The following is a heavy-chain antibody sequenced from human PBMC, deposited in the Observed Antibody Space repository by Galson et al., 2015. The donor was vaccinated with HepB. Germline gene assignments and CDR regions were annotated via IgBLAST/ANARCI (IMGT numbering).Heavy chain of an antibody. D-gene: IGHD3-10*01. CDR2: INAGNGNT. V-gene: IGHV1-3*01. CDR3: ARDKHPFRGVINVDALDI. J-gene: IGHJ3*02. Sequence: SVKVSCKASGYTFTSYAMHWVRQAPGQRLEWMGWINAGNGNTKYSQKFQGRVTITRDTSASTAYMELSSLRSEDTAVYYCARDKHPFRGVINVDALDIWGQGTMVTVSS. CDR1: GYTFTSYA.